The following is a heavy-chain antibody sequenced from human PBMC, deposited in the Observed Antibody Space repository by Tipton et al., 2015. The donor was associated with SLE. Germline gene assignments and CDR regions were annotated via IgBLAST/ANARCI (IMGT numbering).Heavy chain of an antibody. CDR3: VRLGLYGEFDC. D-gene: IGHD4-17*01. Sequence: TLSLTCSVSGASVASSGYSWGWIRQPPGKALEWIGHVSHTGSNYSDPSLKSRVSLSLSTSENQFSLRLTSLTAADTAMYYCVRLGLYGEFDCWGQGTLVTVSS. CDR1: GASVASSGYS. CDR2: VSHTGSN. V-gene: IGHV4-39*07. J-gene: IGHJ4*02.